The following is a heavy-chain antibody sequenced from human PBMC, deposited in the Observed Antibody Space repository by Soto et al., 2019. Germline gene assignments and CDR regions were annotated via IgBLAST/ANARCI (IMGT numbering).Heavy chain of an antibody. D-gene: IGHD3-16*01. CDR3: AKDRVESGLGEIDY. J-gene: IGHJ4*02. V-gene: IGHV3-30*18. CDR2: ISYDGSKK. CDR1: GLRFSNNG. Sequence: PGGSLRLSCAASGLRFSNNGMHWVRLAPGKGLEWVAIISYDGSKKYYANSVKGRFTISRDNSKNTLYLQMNSLRVEDTAVYYCAKDRVESGLGEIDYWGQGTLVTVSS.